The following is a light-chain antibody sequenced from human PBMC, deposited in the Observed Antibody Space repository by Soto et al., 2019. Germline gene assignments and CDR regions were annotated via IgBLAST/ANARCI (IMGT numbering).Light chain of an antibody. J-gene: IGLJ3*02. CDR2: EVN. CDR1: SDDIGNFNL. CDR3: CSYAGSRWV. V-gene: IGLV2-23*02. Sequence: QSALTQPASVSGSPGQSITFSCTGSSDDIGNFNLVSWYQQYPGKAPKLILYEVNKRPLGVSDRFSGSKSGNTASLTISGLQAEDEADYPCCSYAGSRWVFGGGTKVTVL.